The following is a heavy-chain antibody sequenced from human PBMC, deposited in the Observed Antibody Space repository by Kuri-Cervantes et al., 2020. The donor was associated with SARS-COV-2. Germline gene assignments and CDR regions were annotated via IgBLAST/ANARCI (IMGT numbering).Heavy chain of an antibody. D-gene: IGHD6-13*01. CDR3: ARIPSGYSSSWYFGENFDY. CDR1: GFTFSSYG. CDR2: ISYDGSIK. V-gene: IGHV3-30*03. J-gene: IGHJ4*02. Sequence: GESLKISCAASGFTFSSYGMHWVRQAPGKGLEWVALISYDGSIKYYADSVKGRLTISRDNSKNTQYLQMNSLRPEDTAVYYCARIPSGYSSSWYFGENFDYWGQGTLVTVSS.